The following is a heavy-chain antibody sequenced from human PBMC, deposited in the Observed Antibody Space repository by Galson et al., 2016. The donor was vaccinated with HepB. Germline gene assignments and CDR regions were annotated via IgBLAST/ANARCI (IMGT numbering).Heavy chain of an antibody. CDR2: INQDGTET. CDR1: GFAFSSHW. V-gene: IGHV3-7*01. D-gene: IGHD3-10*01. CDR3: HVWFGESRYGVDV. J-gene: IGHJ6*02. Sequence: SLRLSCAASGFAFSSHWMTWVRPAPGQGLEWVADINQDGTETYYVDSLKGRFTISRDNAKNTLSLQMNSLRVEDTAVYYCHVWFGESRYGVDVWGQGTTVTVSS.